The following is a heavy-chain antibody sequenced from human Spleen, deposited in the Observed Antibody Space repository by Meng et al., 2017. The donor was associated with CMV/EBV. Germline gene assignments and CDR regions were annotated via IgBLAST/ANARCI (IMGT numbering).Heavy chain of an antibody. D-gene: IGHD3-10*01. CDR2: AVPKSGVT. CDR3: ARDYNRRAFDP. J-gene: IGHJ5*02. Sequence: SCKASGYTFSDYYMHWVRQAPGQGLEWMGWAVPKSGVTNYARRFQGRVTMTLDMSTSTAYMELSRLRSDDTAIYYCARDYNRRAFDPWGQGTLVTVSS. V-gene: IGHV1-2*02. CDR1: GYTFSDYY.